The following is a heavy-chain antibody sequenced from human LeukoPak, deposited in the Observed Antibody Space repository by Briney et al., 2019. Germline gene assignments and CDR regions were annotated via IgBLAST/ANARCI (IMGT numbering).Heavy chain of an antibody. CDR3: AKDRYDFWSGYQNPFDY. D-gene: IGHD3-3*01. V-gene: IGHV3-30*02. Sequence: GGSLRLSCAASGFTFSNAWMSWVRQAPGKGLEWVAFIRYDGSNKYYADSVKGRFTISRDDSKNTLYLQMNSLRAEDTAVYYCAKDRYDFWSGYQNPFDYWGQGTLVTVSS. J-gene: IGHJ4*02. CDR2: IRYDGSNK. CDR1: GFTFSNAW.